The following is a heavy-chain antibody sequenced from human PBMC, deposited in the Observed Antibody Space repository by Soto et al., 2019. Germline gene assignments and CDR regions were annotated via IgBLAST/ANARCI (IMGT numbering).Heavy chain of an antibody. V-gene: IGHV5-10-1*01. J-gene: IGHJ5*02. CDR2: IDPRDSYV. CDR3: ARLYCTTSTCDSWFDP. CDR1: GYTFTTFW. D-gene: IGHD2-2*01. Sequence: PGESLKISCTVFGYTFTTFWISWVRQMPGKGMEWMGRIDPRDSYVNYSPSFQGHVTISVDKSINTAYLQWGSLEASDTAMYYCARLYCTTSTCDSWFDPWGQGTLVTVSS.